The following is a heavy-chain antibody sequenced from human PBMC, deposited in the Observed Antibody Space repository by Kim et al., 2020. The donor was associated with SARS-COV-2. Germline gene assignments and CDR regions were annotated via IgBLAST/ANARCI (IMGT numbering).Heavy chain of an antibody. J-gene: IGHJ2*01. Sequence: TNYSPCFQGHVTMSADKSINTAYLQWSGLKASDTALYYCARRAGPTLYFDLWGRGTLVTVSS. CDR2: T. CDR3: ARRAGPTLYFDL. V-gene: IGHV5-10-1*01.